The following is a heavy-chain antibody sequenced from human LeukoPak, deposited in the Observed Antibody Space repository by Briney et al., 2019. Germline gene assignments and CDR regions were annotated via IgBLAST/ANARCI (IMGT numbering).Heavy chain of an antibody. Sequence: PGRSLRLSCAGAGFSLDDYAMHWVRKPPGKGLEWVSSISWDSGNMAYADSVKGRFTISRDNAKNSLFLQMNSLRAEDTALYYCIKDMGFDLLKDAFDVWGQGTMVTVSS. CDR2: ISWDSGNM. J-gene: IGHJ3*01. V-gene: IGHV3-9*01. D-gene: IGHD1-26*01. CDR3: IKDMGFDLLKDAFDV. CDR1: GFSLDDYA.